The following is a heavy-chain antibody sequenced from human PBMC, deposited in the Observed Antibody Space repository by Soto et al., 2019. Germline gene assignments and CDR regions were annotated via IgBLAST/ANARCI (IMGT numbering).Heavy chain of an antibody. Sequence: QITLKESGPTLVKPTQTLTLTCTFSGFSLSTSGVGVGWIRQPPGKALEWLALIYWDDDKRYSPSLKSRLTNTKDTTKNKVVLTMTNMDPVDTATYYCANGIDNYIWGSLTSGGGYFDLWGRGTLVTVSS. CDR2: IYWDDDK. D-gene: IGHD3-16*01. V-gene: IGHV2-5*02. J-gene: IGHJ2*01. CDR3: ANGIDNYIWGSLTSGGGYFDL. CDR1: GFSLSTSGVG.